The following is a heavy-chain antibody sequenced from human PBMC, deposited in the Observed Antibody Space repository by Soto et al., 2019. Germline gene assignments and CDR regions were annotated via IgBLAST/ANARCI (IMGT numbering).Heavy chain of an antibody. V-gene: IGHV3-21*01. Sequence: GWSPRLSCAASGFTVSSYSMNWVRQAPGKGLEWVSSISSSSSYIYYADSVKGRFTISRDNAKNSLYLQMNSLRAEDTAVYYCARDPYYYDSSGYDEYFQHWGQGTLVTVSS. D-gene: IGHD3-22*01. CDR1: GFTVSSYS. CDR2: ISSSSSYI. CDR3: ARDPYYYDSSGYDEYFQH. J-gene: IGHJ1*01.